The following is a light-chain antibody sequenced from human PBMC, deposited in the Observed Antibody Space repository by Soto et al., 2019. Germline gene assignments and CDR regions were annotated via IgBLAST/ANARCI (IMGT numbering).Light chain of an antibody. J-gene: IGKJ4*01. CDR1: QSVSSN. CDR3: QQRSNWPLT. Sequence: DIVLTQSPATLSVSPVERATLSCMASQSVSSNLAWYQQKPGQAPRLLIYDASNRATGIPARFSGSGSGTDFTLTISSLEPEDFAVYYCQQRSNWPLTFGGGTKVDIK. V-gene: IGKV3-11*01. CDR2: DAS.